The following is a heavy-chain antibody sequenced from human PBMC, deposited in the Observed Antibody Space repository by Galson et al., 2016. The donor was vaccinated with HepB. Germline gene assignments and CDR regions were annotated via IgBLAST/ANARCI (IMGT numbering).Heavy chain of an antibody. CDR2: ISGCNGDT. J-gene: IGHJ4*02. CDR1: GYIFGTHG. D-gene: IGHD6-19*01. Sequence: SVKVSCKASGYIFGTHGINWVRQAPGQGLEWMGWISGCNGDTRSAQNFQGRVTLTMDTSTSTAYMEMRNLRSDDTAVYFCARLTISSGWPRSDFWGQGTLVAVSS. V-gene: IGHV1-18*01. CDR3: ARLTISSGWPRSDF.